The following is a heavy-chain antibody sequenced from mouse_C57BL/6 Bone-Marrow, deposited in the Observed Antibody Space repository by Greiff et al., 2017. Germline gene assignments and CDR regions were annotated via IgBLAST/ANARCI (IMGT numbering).Heavy chain of an antibody. D-gene: IGHD4-1*01. CDR1: GYTFTSYW. CDR2: IYPGSGST. V-gene: IGHV1-55*01. Sequence: QVQLQQSGAELVKPGASVKMSCKASGYTFTSYWITWVKQRPGQGLEWIGDIYPGSGSTNYNEKFKSKATLTVDTSSSTAYMPLSSLTSEDSAVYYCARVRTGTSEFAYWGQGTLVTVSA. CDR3: ARVRTGTSEFAY. J-gene: IGHJ3*01.